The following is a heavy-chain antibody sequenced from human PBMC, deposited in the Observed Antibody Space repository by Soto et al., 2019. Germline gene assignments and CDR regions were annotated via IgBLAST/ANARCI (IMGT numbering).Heavy chain of an antibody. Sequence: QVQLVQSGAEVKKPGSSVKVSCKASGGTFSSYTISWVRQAPGQGLEWMGRIIPILGIANYAQKFQGRVXIXAXTSTSTAYMELSSLRSEDTAVYYCATAGGYYSGMDVWGQGTTVTVSS. CDR3: ATAGGYYSGMDV. J-gene: IGHJ6*02. CDR1: GGTFSSYT. CDR2: IIPILGIA. V-gene: IGHV1-69*02. D-gene: IGHD3-10*01.